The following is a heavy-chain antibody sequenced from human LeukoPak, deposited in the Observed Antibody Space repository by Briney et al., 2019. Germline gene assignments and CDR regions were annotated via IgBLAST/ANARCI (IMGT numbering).Heavy chain of an antibody. Sequence: SETLSLTCTVSGGSISSSSYYWGWIRQPPGKGLEWIGSIYYSGSTNYNPSLRRRATISVDTSKNQFSLKRSSVTAADTAVYYCARRGDYVWGSYRSNWFDPWGQGTLVTVSS. D-gene: IGHD3-16*02. J-gene: IGHJ5*02. CDR3: ARRGDYVWGSYRSNWFDP. CDR1: GGSISSSSYY. CDR2: IYYSGST. V-gene: IGHV4-39*07.